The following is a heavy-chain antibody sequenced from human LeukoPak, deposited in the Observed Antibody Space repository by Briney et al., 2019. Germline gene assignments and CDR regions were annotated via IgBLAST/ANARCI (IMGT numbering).Heavy chain of an antibody. CDR3: ARWVWGSFGDI. V-gene: IGHV1-18*01. Sequence: ASVTVSFKASGYTFTSYGINWVRQAPAQGLEWMGWISAYNGNTNYAQKLQGRVTMTTDTSTSTAYMELRSLRSDDTAVDYCARWVWGSFGDIWGQGTMVTVSS. CDR1: GYTFTSYG. CDR2: ISAYNGNT. D-gene: IGHD3-16*01. J-gene: IGHJ3*02.